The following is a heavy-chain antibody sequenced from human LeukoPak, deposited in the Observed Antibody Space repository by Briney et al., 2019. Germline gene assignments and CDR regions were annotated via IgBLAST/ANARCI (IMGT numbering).Heavy chain of an antibody. CDR2: INPNSGGT. J-gene: IGHJ4*02. V-gene: IGHV1-2*02. CDR3: ARDGGVGSGWFPTDY. CDR1: GYTFTGYY. D-gene: IGHD6-19*01. Sequence: ASVKVSCKASGYTFTGYYMHWVRQAPGQGLEWMGWINPNSGGTNYAQKFQGRVTMTRDTSISTAYMELSRLRSDDTAVYYCARDGGVGSGWFPTDYWGQGTLVTVSS.